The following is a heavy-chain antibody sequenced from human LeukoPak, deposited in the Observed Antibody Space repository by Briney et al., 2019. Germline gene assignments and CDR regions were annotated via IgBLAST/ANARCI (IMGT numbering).Heavy chain of an antibody. D-gene: IGHD3-22*01. CDR1: GFTFSDAW. J-gene: IGHJ4*02. CDR2: IKSKTDGGTT. CDR3: ARYYGDSGSQYYFDY. V-gene: IGHV3-15*01. Sequence: GGSLRLSCAASGFTFSDAWMSWVRLAPGKGLEWVGRIKSKTDGGTTDYAAPVKGRFTISRDDSKNTLYLRMNSLKIEDTAVYYCARYYGDSGSQYYFDYWGQGTLVTVSS.